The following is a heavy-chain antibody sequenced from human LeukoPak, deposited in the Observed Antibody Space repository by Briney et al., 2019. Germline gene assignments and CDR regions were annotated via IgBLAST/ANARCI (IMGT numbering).Heavy chain of an antibody. CDR2: IYYSGST. D-gene: IGHD2-21*02. J-gene: IGHJ4*02. CDR1: GGSISSGGYY. Sequence: SQTLSLTCTVSGGSISSGGYYWSWIRQHPGKGLEWIGYIYYSGSTYYNPSLKSRVTISVDTSKNQFSLKLSSVTAADTALYYCARHHGLVVTAFFDYWGQGTLVTVSS. CDR3: ARHHGLVVTAFFDY. V-gene: IGHV4-31*03.